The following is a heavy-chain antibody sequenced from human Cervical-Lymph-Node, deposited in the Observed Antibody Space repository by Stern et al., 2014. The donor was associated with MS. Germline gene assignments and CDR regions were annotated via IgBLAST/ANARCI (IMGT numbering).Heavy chain of an antibody. V-gene: IGHV1-46*01. CDR3: ASGTGSKRPTGNY. D-gene: IGHD3/OR15-3a*01. J-gene: IGHJ4*02. Sequence: QLVQSGAEVKKPGASVKVSCKASGYTFTSHYMHWVRQAPGQGLEWVGIINPSGDSASYAQKFQGRLTMPRDTSTSTVYMELSSLRSEDTAVYYCASGTGSKRPTGNYWGQGTLVTVSS. CDR2: INPSGDSA. CDR1: GYTFTSHY.